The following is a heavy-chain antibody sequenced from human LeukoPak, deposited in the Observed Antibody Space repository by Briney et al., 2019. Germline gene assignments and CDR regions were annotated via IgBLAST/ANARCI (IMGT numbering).Heavy chain of an antibody. D-gene: IGHD3-10*01. CDR2: IYYSGST. V-gene: IGHV4-59*01. CDR3: ARAWYYGSGSYYYYYYYMDV. J-gene: IGHJ6*03. Sequence: KPSETLSLTCTVSGGSISNYYWSWIRQPPGKGLEWIGYIYYSGSTNYNPSLKSRVTISVDTSKNQFSLKLSSVTAADTAVYYCARAWYYGSGSYYYYYYYMDVWGKGTTVTISS. CDR1: GGSISNYY.